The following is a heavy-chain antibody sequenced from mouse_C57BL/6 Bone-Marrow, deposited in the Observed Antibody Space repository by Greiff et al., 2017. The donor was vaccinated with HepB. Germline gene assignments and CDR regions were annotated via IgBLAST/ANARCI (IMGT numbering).Heavy chain of an antibody. CDR2: IYPGSGNT. Sequence: QVQLQQSGAELVRPGASVKLSCKASGYTFTDYYINWVKQRPGQGLEWIARIYPGSGNTYYNEKFKGKATLTAEKSSSTAYMQLSSLTSEDSAVYFCARKGSSYDFDYWGQGTTLTVSS. CDR1: GYTFTDYY. CDR3: ARKGSSYDFDY. J-gene: IGHJ2*01. V-gene: IGHV1-76*01. D-gene: IGHD1-1*01.